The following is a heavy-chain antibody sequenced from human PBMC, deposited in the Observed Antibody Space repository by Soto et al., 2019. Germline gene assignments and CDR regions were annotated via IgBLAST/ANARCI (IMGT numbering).Heavy chain of an antibody. CDR2: IDPIDSYT. D-gene: IGHD3-16*01. J-gene: IGHJ4*03. V-gene: IGHV5-10-1*01. CDR1: GYSSTSYW. CDR3: ARHDSLHFGKDS. Sequence: PGESLKISCKGSGYSSTSYWISWVRQMPGKGLEWMGRIDPIDSYTNYSPSFQGHVTISADKSISTAYLQWSSLKASDTAIYYCARHDSLHFGKDSWGQGTMVTVSS.